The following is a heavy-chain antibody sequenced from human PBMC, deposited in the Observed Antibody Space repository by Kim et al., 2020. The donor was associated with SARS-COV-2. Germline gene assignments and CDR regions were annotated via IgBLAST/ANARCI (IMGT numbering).Heavy chain of an antibody. CDR2: DGSDT. J-gene: IGHJ4*01. V-gene: IGHV3-7*01. Sequence: DGSDTFDVNSVKCRFTISRDNAKTSLYLQMNSLRVEDTAMYFCATSLDFWGQGTLVTVSS. CDR3: ATSLDF.